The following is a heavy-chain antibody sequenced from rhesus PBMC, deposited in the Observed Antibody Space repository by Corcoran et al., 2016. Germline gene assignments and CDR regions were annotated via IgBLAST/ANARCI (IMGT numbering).Heavy chain of an antibody. J-gene: IGHJ6*01. D-gene: IGHD3-16*01. CDR2: ISGSSGCT. CDR3: ARQRDYSGSCYSFFLVGLDS. Sequence: QVKLQQWGEGLVKPSETLSLTCAVYGGSINSYYYWSWLRQPPGKGLEGIGYISGSSGCTYYNPPPKSRVTLSTDTSKTQFSLELSAVTASGTAVYYCARQRDYSGSCYSFFLVGLDSWGQGVVVTVSS. CDR1: GGSINSYYY. V-gene: IGHV4-73*01.